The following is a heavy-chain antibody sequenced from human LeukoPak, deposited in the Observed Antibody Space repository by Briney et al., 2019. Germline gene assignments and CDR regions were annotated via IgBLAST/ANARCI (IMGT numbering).Heavy chain of an antibody. V-gene: IGHV4-39*01. CDR1: GGPISSSSYY. D-gene: IGHD3-22*01. CDR3: ARRQYYYDSSGYLDWFDP. CDR2: IYYSGST. J-gene: IGHJ5*02. Sequence: SETLSLTCTVSGGPISSSSYYWGWIRQPPGKGLEWIGSIYYSGSTYYNPSLKSRVTISVDTSKNQFSLKLSSVTAADTAVYYCARRQYYYDSSGYLDWFDPWGEGTLVTVSS.